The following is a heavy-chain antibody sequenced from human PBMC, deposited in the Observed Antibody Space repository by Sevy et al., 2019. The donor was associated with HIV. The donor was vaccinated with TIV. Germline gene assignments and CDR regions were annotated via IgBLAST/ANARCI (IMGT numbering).Heavy chain of an antibody. CDR3: AREGCSKPHDY. D-gene: IGHD3-10*02. CDR2: FSFGCGKI. V-gene: IGHV3-23*01. CDR1: GFTFSSYA. J-gene: IGHJ4*02. Sequence: GGSLRLSCAASGFTFSSYAMSWVRQAPWKGLEWVSTFSFGCGKINYADSVKGRFIISRDNSKNTLYLQMHSLRAEDTAVYYCAREGCSKPHDYWGQGTLVTVSS.